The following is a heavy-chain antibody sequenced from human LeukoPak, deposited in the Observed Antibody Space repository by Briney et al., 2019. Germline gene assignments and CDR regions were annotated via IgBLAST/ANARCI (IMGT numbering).Heavy chain of an antibody. Sequence: SETLSLTCTVSGGSISSSSYYWGWIRQPPGKGLEWIGSIYYSGSTYYNPSLKSRVTISVDTSKNQFSLKLSSVTAADTAVYYCAIQLITILNYWGQGTLATVSS. D-gene: IGHD3-9*01. V-gene: IGHV4-39*01. CDR2: IYYSGST. CDR3: AIQLITILNY. J-gene: IGHJ4*02. CDR1: GGSISSSSYY.